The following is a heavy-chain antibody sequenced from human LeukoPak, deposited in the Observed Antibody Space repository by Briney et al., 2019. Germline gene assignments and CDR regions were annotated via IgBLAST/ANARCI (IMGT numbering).Heavy chain of an antibody. Sequence: GASAKVSCKASGGTFSSYAISWVRQAPGQGLEWMGGIIPIFGTANYAQKFQGRVTITADESTSTAYMELSSLRSEDTAVYYCASSFPIRYFDWLYPYWGQGTLVTVSS. CDR1: GGTFSSYA. D-gene: IGHD3-9*01. J-gene: IGHJ4*02. CDR3: ASSFPIRYFDWLYPY. CDR2: IIPIFGTA. V-gene: IGHV1-69*13.